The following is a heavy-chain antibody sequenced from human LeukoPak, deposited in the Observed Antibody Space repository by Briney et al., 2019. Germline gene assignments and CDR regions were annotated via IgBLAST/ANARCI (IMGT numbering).Heavy chain of an antibody. D-gene: IGHD6-19*01. V-gene: IGHV4-31*03. CDR1: GGSISSGGYY. CDR3: ARVNAVAGRILSYYFDY. CDR2: IYYSGST. Sequence: SETLSLTCTVSGGSISSGGYYWSWIRQHPGKGLEWIGYIYYSGSTYYNPSLKSRDTISVDTSKNQFSLKLSSVTAADTAVYYCARVNAVAGRILSYYFDYWGQGTLVTVSS. J-gene: IGHJ4*02.